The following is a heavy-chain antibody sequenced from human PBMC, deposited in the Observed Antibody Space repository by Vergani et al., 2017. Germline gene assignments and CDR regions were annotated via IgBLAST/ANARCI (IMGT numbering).Heavy chain of an antibody. CDR1: GFTFSSYE. Sequence: VQLVESGGGVVQPGRSLRLSCAASGFTFSSYEMNWVRQAPGKGLEWVSYISSSGSTIYYADSVKGRFTISRDNAKNSLYLQMNSLRAEDTAVYYCARGDDFWSGYLIFDYWGQGTLVTVSS. D-gene: IGHD3-3*01. CDR3: ARGDDFWSGYLIFDY. V-gene: IGHV3-48*03. J-gene: IGHJ4*02. CDR2: ISSSGSTI.